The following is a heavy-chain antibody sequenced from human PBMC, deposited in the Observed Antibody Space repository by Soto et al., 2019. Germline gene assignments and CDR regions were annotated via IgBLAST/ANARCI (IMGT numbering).Heavy chain of an antibody. CDR3: ARDRCINAVCYAPSDY. CDR2: ISTNGGRT. J-gene: IGHJ4*02. Sequence: ESGGGLVQPGGSLRLSCAASGFTFSNYAMHWVRQAPGKGLEYVSAISTNGGRTYYANSVKGRFTISRDNSKNTLYLQMGSLRAEDMAVYYCARDRCINAVCYAPSDYWGQGTLVTVSS. V-gene: IGHV3-64*01. D-gene: IGHD2-8*01. CDR1: GFTFSNYA.